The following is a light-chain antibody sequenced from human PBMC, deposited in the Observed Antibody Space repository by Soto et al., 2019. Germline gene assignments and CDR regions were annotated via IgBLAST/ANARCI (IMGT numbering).Light chain of an antibody. Sequence: QSVLTQPASVSGSPGQSITISCAGTSSDVGRYTYVSWYQQHPGKAPKLIIYDVYNRPSGVSTRFSGSKSGNTASLTISGLQAEDEADYYCTSYTSTSTPYVLGDGTQLTVL. CDR2: DVY. J-gene: IGLJ1*01. CDR3: TSYTSTSTPYV. V-gene: IGLV2-14*01. CDR1: SSDVGRYTY.